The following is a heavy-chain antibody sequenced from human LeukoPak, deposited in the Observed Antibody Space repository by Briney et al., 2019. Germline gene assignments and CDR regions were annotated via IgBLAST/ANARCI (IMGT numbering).Heavy chain of an antibody. CDR1: GGSISSYY. V-gene: IGHV4-59*01. J-gene: IGHJ6*02. D-gene: IGHD3-16*01. Sequence: TSETLSLTCTVSGGSISSYYWSWIRQPPGKGLEWIAYIYYTGSTNYNPSLKGRVTISVDTSKNQFSLKLNSVTAADTAVYYCARTSLGGYYYGMDVWGQGTTVTVSS. CDR2: IYYTGST. CDR3: ARTSLGGYYYGMDV.